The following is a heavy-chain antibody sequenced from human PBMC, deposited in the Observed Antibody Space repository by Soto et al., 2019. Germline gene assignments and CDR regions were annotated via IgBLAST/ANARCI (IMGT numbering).Heavy chain of an antibody. J-gene: IGHJ6*02. CDR2: MNPNSGNT. CDR3: ARGQRQAYYYYGMDV. CDR1: GYTFTSYD. V-gene: IGHV1-8*01. Sequence: WASVKVSCKASGYTFTSYDINWVRQATGQGLEWMGWMNPNSGNTGYAQKFQGRVTMTRNTSISTAYMELSSLRSEDTAVYYCARGQRQAYYYYGMDVWGQGTTVTVSS.